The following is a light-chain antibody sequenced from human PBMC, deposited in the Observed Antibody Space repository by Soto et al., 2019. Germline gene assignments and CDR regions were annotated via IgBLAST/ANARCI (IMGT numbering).Light chain of an antibody. CDR2: GAS. J-gene: IGKJ1*01. CDR3: QQYGSSYPWT. CDR1: QSVSSSY. Sequence: EIVLTQSPATLSLSPGERATLSCRASQSVSSSYLAWYQQKPGQAPRLLIYGASSRATGIPDRFSGSGSGTDFTLTISRLEPEDFAVYYCQQYGSSYPWTFGQGTKVDI. V-gene: IGKV3-20*01.